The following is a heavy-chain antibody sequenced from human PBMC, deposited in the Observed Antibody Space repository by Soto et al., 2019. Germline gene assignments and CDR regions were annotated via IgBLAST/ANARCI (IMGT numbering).Heavy chain of an antibody. CDR3: AIQIWVPYYSSGLDV. CDR1: GYSFPDYW. Sequence: GESLKLSCKGSGYSFPDYWIVWMRQMPGKGLEWMGIIYPGDSETRYSPSFQGQVTISADMSIDTAYLQWSSLRASDTAMYYCAIQIWVPYYSSGLDVWGQGTMVTVSS. V-gene: IGHV5-51*01. D-gene: IGHD3-10*01. CDR2: IYPGDSET. J-gene: IGHJ6*02.